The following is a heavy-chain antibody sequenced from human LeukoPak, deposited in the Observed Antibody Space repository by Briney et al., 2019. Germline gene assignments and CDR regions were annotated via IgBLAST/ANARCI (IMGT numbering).Heavy chain of an antibody. CDR3: ARDIRGSGNYGWFDP. CDR1: GFTFSSYA. V-gene: IGHV3-23*01. D-gene: IGHD3-10*01. J-gene: IGHJ5*02. CDR2: IGGSGGST. Sequence: GSLRLSCVASGFTFSSYAMSWVRQAPGKGLEGVASIGGSGGSTYYVDFVRGRFAISRDNSKSTLYLQMNSLRAEDTAIYSCARDIRGSGNYGWFDPWGEGTLVTVSS.